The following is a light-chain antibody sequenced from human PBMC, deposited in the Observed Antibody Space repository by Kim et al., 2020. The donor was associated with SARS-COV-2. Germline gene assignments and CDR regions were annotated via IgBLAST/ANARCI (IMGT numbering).Light chain of an antibody. J-gene: IGKJ2*01. V-gene: IGKV3-15*01. CDR1: QSVGGH. CDR3: QQYSKWPYT. Sequence: VSPGERATLSGRASQSVGGHLAWYQQKPGQAPRFVMYGAATRATGIPDRFSGSGSGTEFTLAISSLQTEDLAVYYCQQYSKWPYTFGQGTKLEI. CDR2: GAA.